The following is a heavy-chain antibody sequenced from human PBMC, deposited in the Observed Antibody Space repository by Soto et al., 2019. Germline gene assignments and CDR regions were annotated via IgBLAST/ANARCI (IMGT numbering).Heavy chain of an antibody. D-gene: IGHD3-9*01. CDR3: AKDEDDISTGYYVVYGMDV. CDR2: ISGSGGST. CDR1: GFTFSSYA. J-gene: IGHJ6*02. Sequence: GGSLRLSCAASGFTFSSYAMSWVRQAPGKGLEWVSAISGSGGSTYYADSVKGRFTISRDNSKNTLYLQMNSLRAEDTAVYYSAKDEDDISTGYYVVYGMDVWGQGTTVTVCS. V-gene: IGHV3-23*01.